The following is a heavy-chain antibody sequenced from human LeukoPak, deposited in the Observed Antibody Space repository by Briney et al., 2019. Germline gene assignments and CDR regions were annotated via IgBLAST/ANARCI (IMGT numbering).Heavy chain of an antibody. CDR3: ARDYFGSGFFDY. CDR2: IYYSGST. V-gene: IGHV4-59*01. D-gene: IGHD3-10*01. CDR1: GVSISNYY. J-gene: IGHJ4*02. Sequence: SETLSLTCTVSGVSISNYYWSWVRQPPGKGLEWIGYIYYSGSTNYNPSLQSRATISVDPSKSQFSLRLSSVTAADTAVYYCARDYFGSGFFDYWGQGILVTVSS.